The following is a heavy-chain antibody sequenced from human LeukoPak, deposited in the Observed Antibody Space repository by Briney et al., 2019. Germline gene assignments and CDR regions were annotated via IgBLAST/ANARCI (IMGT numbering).Heavy chain of an antibody. CDR2: INHSGST. Sequence: TSETLSLTCAVYGGSFSGYYWSWIRQPPGKGLEWIGEINHSGSTNYNPSLKGRVTISVDTSKNQFSLKLSSVTAADAAVYYCARYRLLYYYYYGMDVWGQGTTVTVSS. J-gene: IGHJ6*02. D-gene: IGHD2-15*01. CDR1: GGSFSGYY. V-gene: IGHV4-34*01. CDR3: ARYRLLYYYYYGMDV.